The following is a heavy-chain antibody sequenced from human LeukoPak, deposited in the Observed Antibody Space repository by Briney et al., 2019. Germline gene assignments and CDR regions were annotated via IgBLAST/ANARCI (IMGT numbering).Heavy chain of an antibody. D-gene: IGHD3-10*01. CDR2: FDREDGET. J-gene: IGHJ5*02. Sequence: ASVNVSCKVSGYTLSEISMHWVRQAAGKGLEGMGGFDREDGETIYAQKFQGRVTMTEDTSTDTAYMELSSLRSEDAAVYYCATGLYYYGSGSYYHWGQGTLVTVSS. CDR1: GYTLSEIS. V-gene: IGHV1-24*01. CDR3: ATGLYYYGSGSYYH.